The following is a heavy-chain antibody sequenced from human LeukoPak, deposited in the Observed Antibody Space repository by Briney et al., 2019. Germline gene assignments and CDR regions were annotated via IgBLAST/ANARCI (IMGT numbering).Heavy chain of an antibody. Sequence: GGSLRLSRSPSTFTVTTLNIGSVRQAPGKGLQFVSGITSDGGSIDYADSVRGRFTISRDNSKNTLYLRMTSLRVEDTALYYCVRGLYGLGWDYWGQGTLVTVSS. D-gene: IGHD3-10*01. CDR2: ITSDGGSI. CDR3: VRGLYGLGWDY. CDR1: TFTVTTLN. J-gene: IGHJ4*02. V-gene: IGHV3-64D*06.